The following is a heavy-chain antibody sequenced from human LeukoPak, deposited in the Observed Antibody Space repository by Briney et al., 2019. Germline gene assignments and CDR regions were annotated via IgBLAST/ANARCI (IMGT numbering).Heavy chain of an antibody. CDR2: IYYSGST. J-gene: IGHJ4*02. CDR1: GGSISSYY. V-gene: IGHV4-59*08. Sequence: KPSETLSLTCTVSGGSISSYYWSWIRQPPGKGLEWIGYIYYSGSTNYNPSLKSRVTISVDTSKNQFSLKLSSVTAADTAVYYCARRSSSWNEYYFDYWGQGTLVTVSS. CDR3: ARRSSSWNEYYFDY. D-gene: IGHD6-13*01.